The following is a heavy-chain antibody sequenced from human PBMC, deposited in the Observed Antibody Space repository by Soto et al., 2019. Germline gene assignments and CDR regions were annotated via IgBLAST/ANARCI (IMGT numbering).Heavy chain of an antibody. Sequence: QVQVVQSGAEVKKPGSSVKVSCKASGGTFSSYAISWVRQAPGQGLEWMGGIIPIIGTENYAQKFQGRVTITADKSTTTAYLELSSQRYDDTAVYYCAEPPDYSGSSGFVLDGMDVGGQVTTVTVSS. CDR3: AEPPDYSGSSGFVLDGMDV. D-gene: IGHD3-22*01. CDR2: IIPIIGTE. CDR1: GGTFSSYA. V-gene: IGHV1-69*06. J-gene: IGHJ6*01.